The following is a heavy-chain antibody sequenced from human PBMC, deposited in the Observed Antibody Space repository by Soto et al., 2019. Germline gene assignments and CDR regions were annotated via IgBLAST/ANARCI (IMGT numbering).Heavy chain of an antibody. Sequence: GASVKVSCKASGYTFTIHAIHWVRQAPGQRLEWIGWISGGDGKIEYSQNFQGRVTLTRDTSATTVYMELSSLTSEDTAVFYCARGFYGSADYWGQGTLVTVSS. CDR1: GYTFTIHA. J-gene: IGHJ4*02. V-gene: IGHV1-3*01. D-gene: IGHD3-10*01. CDR3: ARGFYGSADY. CDR2: ISGGDGKI.